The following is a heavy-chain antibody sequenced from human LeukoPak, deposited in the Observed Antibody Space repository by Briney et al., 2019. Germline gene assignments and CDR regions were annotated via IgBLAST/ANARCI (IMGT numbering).Heavy chain of an antibody. Sequence: GGSLRLSCAASGFTFSDYYMSWIRQAPGKGLEWVSYISSSGSTIYYADSVKGRFTISRDNAKNSLYLQMNSLRAEDTAVYYCARSKIAMGLGYYYMDVWGKGTTVTVSS. CDR3: ARSKIAMGLGYYYMDV. J-gene: IGHJ6*03. CDR1: GFTFSDYY. CDR2: ISSSGSTI. V-gene: IGHV3-11*01. D-gene: IGHD5-18*01.